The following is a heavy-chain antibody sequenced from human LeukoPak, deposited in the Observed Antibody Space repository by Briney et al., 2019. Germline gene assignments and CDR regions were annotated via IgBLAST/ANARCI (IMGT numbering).Heavy chain of an antibody. CDR2: INTNTGNP. CDR3: ARDDYGAQTPFDY. J-gene: IGHJ4*02. CDR1: GGTFSSYA. D-gene: IGHD4-17*01. Sequence: ASVKVSCKASGGTFSSYAISWVRQAPGQGLEWMGWINTNTGNPTYAQGFTGRFVFSLDTSVSTAYLQISSLKAEDTAVYYCARDDYGAQTPFDYWGQGTLVTVSS. V-gene: IGHV7-4-1*02.